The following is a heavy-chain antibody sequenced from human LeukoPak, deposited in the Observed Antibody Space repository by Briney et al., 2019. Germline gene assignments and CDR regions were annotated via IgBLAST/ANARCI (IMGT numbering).Heavy chain of an antibody. CDR2: IKQEGSEK. Sequence: GGSLRLSCAASGFTFSSYWMGWVRQAPGKGLEWVANIKQEGSEKYYVDSVKGRFTISRDNARNSLYLQMNSLRAEDTAIYYCARDRQPGDYWGQGTLVTVSS. J-gene: IGHJ4*02. D-gene: IGHD6-13*01. V-gene: IGHV3-7*01. CDR3: ARDRQPGDY. CDR1: GFTFSSYW.